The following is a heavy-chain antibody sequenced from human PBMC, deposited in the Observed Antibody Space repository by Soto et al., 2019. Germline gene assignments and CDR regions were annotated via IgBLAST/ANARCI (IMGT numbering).Heavy chain of an antibody. CDR3: ARAPYSNAWYRFDL. Sequence: GSLRLSSEASGXTFSGYWMSWVRQAQGKGLEWVADIKHDGSVQYYVDSVKGRLTISRDNAKKQLYLQMNGLRAEDTALYYCARAPYSNAWYRFDLWGQGTLVTVSS. J-gene: IGHJ4*02. D-gene: IGHD4-4*01. CDR1: GXTFSGYW. CDR2: IKHDGSVQ. V-gene: IGHV3-7*03.